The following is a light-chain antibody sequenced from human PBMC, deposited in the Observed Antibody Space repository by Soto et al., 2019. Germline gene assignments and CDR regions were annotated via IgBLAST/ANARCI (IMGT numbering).Light chain of an antibody. CDR3: QQRSNWLET. CDR1: QNVMYN. V-gene: IGKV3-15*01. CDR2: GAT. Sequence: EIVLTQSPATLYVSPGGRATLSCRASQNVMYNLAWYQQKPGQAPRLLVYGATTRATDAPPRFRGSGSGTEFSLTISSLQSEDFATYYCQQRSNWLETFGQGTKLEI. J-gene: IGKJ2*01.